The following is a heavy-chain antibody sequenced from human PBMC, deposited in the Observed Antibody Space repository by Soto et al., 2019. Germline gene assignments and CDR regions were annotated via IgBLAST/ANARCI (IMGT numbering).Heavy chain of an antibody. CDR2: IIPILGTT. D-gene: IGHD3-22*01. V-gene: IGHV1-69*01. Sequence: QVLLVQSGAEVKKPGSSVKVSCKASGGSVSTYSISWVRQAPGQGLEWMGGIIPILGTTNYAQKFRGRVSISADESTSTVYMELSSLRFGDTATSYWAREFIEYSSHTSWFDPWGQGTLVSVSS. CDR1: GGSVSTYS. CDR3: AREFIEYSSHTSWFDP. J-gene: IGHJ5*02.